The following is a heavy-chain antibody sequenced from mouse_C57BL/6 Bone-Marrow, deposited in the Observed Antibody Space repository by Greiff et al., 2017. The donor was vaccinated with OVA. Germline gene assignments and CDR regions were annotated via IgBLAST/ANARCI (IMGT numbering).Heavy chain of an antibody. CDR1: GFSLSTFGMG. CDR3: ARIADVTITTVVEGFAY. CDR2: IWWDDDK. D-gene: IGHD1-1*01. V-gene: IGHV8-8*01. J-gene: IGHJ3*01. Sequence: QDTLKESGPGILQPSQTLSLTCSFSGFSLSTFGMGVGWIRQPSGKGLEWLAHIWWDDDKYYNPALKSRLTISKDNSKNQVFLKIANVDTADTATYYCARIADVTITTVVEGFAYWGQGTLVTVSA.